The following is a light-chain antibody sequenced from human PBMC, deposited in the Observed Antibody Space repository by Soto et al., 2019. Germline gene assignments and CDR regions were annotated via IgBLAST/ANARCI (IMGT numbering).Light chain of an antibody. CDR3: QKYNSAPRT. J-gene: IGKJ4*01. Sequence: DIQMTQSPSSLSASVGDRVTITCRASQDISNYLAWYQQKPGKVPKLLIYAASTLQSGVPSRFSGRGSVTDFTLTISSLQPEDVATYYSQKYNSAPRTFGGGTKVEIK. CDR1: QDISNY. V-gene: IGKV1-27*01. CDR2: AAS.